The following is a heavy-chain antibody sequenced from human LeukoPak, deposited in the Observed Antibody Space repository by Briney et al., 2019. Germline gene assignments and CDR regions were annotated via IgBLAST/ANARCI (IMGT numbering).Heavy chain of an antibody. V-gene: IGHV3-30*18. D-gene: IGHD4-17*01. CDR2: ISYDGSNK. CDR3: AKDSATLTDYAPYGMDV. Sequence: GGSLRLSCAASGFTFSSYGMHWVRQAPGKGLEWVAVISYDGSNKYYADSVEGRFTISRDNSKNTLYLQMNSLRAEDTAVYYCAKDSATLTDYAPYGMDVWGQGTTVTVSS. CDR1: GFTFSSYG. J-gene: IGHJ6*02.